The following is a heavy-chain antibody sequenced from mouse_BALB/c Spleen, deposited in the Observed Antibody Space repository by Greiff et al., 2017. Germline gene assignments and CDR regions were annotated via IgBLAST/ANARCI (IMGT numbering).Heavy chain of an antibody. CDR2: ISDGGSYT. CDR3: AREGLRGAMDY. J-gene: IGHJ4*01. Sequence: EVNLVESGGGLVKPGGSLKLSCAASGFTFSDYYMYWVRQTPEKRLEWVATISDGGSYTYYPDSVKGRFTISRDNAKNNLYLQMSSLKSEDTAMYYCAREGLRGAMDYWGQGTSVTVSS. V-gene: IGHV5-4*02. CDR1: GFTFSDYY. D-gene: IGHD2-4*01.